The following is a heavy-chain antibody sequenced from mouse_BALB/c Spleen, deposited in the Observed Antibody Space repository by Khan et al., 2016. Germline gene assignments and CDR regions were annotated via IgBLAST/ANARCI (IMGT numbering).Heavy chain of an antibody. Sequence: EVELVESGGGLVKPGGSLKLSCAASGFTFSDYYMYWVRQTPEKRLEWVATISDGGSYTYYPDSVKGRFTISRDTAKNNLYLQMSSLKSEDTARYYCAREGLRRGFAYWGQGTLVTVSA. CDR1: GFTFSDYY. V-gene: IGHV5-4*02. D-gene: IGHD2-4*01. CDR2: ISDGGSYT. CDR3: AREGLRRGFAY. J-gene: IGHJ3*01.